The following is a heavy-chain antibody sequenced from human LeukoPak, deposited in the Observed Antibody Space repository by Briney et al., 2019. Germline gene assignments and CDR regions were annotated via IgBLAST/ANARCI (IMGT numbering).Heavy chain of an antibody. Sequence: SETLSLTCTVSGDSISSYYWSWIRQPPGKGLEWIGYIYYSGSTNYNPSLKSRVTISVDTSKNQFSLKLSSVTAADTAVYYCARALDPPAMDYWGQGTLVTVSS. CDR2: IYYSGST. CDR1: GDSISSYY. CDR3: ARALDPPAMDY. V-gene: IGHV4-59*01. J-gene: IGHJ4*02.